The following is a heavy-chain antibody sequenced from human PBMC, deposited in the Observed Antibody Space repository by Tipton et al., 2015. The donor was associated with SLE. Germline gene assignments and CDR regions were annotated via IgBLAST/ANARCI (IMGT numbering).Heavy chain of an antibody. CDR1: GGSISGSSYY. J-gene: IGHJ4*02. D-gene: IGHD6-25*01. V-gene: IGHV4-39*02. CDR2: ITNSGNT. CDR3: TRGSADFDF. Sequence: TLSLTCTVSGGSISGSSYYWDWIRQPPGKGPEWIGRITNSGNTYYTPSFQSRVTMSVDTSKNHFSLKLSSVTAADTAVYYCTRGSADFDFWGQGTLVTVSS.